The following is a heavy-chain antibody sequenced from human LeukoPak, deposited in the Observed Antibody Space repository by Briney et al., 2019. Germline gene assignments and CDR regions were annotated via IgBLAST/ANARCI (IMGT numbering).Heavy chain of an antibody. CDR3: ARSGRTEYGDYPLGY. CDR2: IYTSGTT. D-gene: IGHD4-17*01. CDR1: GDSISSGTYY. Sequence: RTSETLSLTCTVSGDSISSGTYYWSWIRQPAGKGLEWIGRIYTSGTTNHNPSLKSRVTTSVDTSKNQFSLSLRSVTAADTAVYYCARSGRTEYGDYPLGYWGQGTLVTVSS. J-gene: IGHJ4*02. V-gene: IGHV4-61*02.